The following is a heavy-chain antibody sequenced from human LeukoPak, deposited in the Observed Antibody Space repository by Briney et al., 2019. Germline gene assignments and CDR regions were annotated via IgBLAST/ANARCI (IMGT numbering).Heavy chain of an antibody. CDR2: IRSKANCYAT. CDR1: GFTFSGSA. J-gene: IGHJ4*02. CDR3: TYIHTFGVVIAPDYFDY. D-gene: IGHD3-16*02. Sequence: GGSVSLSCAASGFTFSGSAMHWVRQASGKGLEWVGCIRSKANCYATAYAAAVKGKFTISRDDSKNTGYLQMNSLKTEDTAVYYCTYIHTFGVVIAPDYFDYWGQGTLVTVSS. V-gene: IGHV3-73*01.